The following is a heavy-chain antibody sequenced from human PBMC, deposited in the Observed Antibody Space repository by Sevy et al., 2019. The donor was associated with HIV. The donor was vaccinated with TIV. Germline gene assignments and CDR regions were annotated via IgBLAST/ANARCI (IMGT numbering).Heavy chain of an antibody. Sequence: GGSLRLSCAASRFTFSSSAMNWVRQVPGKGLEWVSSISTGGRNTYYAYSVEGRFTISRDNSKNTLYLQMNSLRADDTAVYYCAKGYCSGGSCPSDYYYGLDVWGQGTTVTVSS. J-gene: IGHJ6*02. V-gene: IGHV3-23*01. CDR1: RFTFSSSA. CDR2: ISTGGRNT. D-gene: IGHD2-15*01. CDR3: AKGYCSGGSCPSDYYYGLDV.